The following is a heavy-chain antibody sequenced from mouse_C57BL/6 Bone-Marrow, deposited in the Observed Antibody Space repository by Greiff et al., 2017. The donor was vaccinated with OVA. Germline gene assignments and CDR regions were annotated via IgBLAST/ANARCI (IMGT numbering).Heavy chain of an antibody. CDR3: ARYCPTGHWYFDV. V-gene: IGHV7-3*01. D-gene: IGHD4-1*02. CDR1: GFTFTDYY. CDR2: IRNKANGYTT. J-gene: IGHJ1*03. Sequence: EVKLVESGGGLVQPGGSLSLSCAASGFTFTDYYMSWVRQPPGKALEWLGFIRNKANGYTTEYSASVKGRFTISRDNSQSILYLQMNALRAEDSATYYCARYCPTGHWYFDVWGTGTTVTVSS.